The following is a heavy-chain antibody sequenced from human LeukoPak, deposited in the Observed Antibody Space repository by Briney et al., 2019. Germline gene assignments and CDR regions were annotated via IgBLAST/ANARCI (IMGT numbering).Heavy chain of an antibody. CDR1: GFTFSDDY. V-gene: IGHV3-11*06. D-gene: IGHD6-6*01. J-gene: IGHJ4*02. CDR3: ARGEEYSSSSGTVDY. Sequence: PGVSLRLSCAASGFTFSDDYMSWIRQAPGKGLEWVSYINSRGNYINNADSVKGRFTISRDNAKHSLYLEKNSLRAEDTAVYYCARGEEYSSSSGTVDYWGQATLVTV. CDR2: INSRGNYI.